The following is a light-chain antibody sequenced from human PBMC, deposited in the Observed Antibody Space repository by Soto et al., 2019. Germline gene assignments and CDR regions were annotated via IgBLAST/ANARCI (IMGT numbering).Light chain of an antibody. CDR3: QHYSTSPGT. CDR2: ATS. CDR1: QTISGSY. V-gene: IGKV3-20*01. J-gene: IGKJ1*01. Sequence: EIVLTQSPGTLSLSPGERATLSCRPSQTISGSYFAWYQQKPGQAPRLLIYATSRRATGIPDRFSGSGSETDFTLTISRLEPEDFAVYYCQHYSTSPGTFGQGTKVEIK.